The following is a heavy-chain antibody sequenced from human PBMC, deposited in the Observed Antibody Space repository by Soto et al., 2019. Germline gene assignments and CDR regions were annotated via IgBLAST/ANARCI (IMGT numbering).Heavy chain of an antibody. CDR3: PRVGYSYSYGMDV. CDR2: FIPIFGTA. V-gene: IGHV1-69*12. J-gene: IGHJ6*01. Sequence: QVQLVQSGVEVKKPGSSVKVSCKASGGTFSSYAISWVRQAPGQGLEWMGGFIPIFGTANYAQKFQGRVTISADESTSQGYMELRSLRSEDTDVYYCPRVGYSYSYGMDVWGQGNTVTVSS. D-gene: IGHD1-26*01. CDR1: GGTFSSYA.